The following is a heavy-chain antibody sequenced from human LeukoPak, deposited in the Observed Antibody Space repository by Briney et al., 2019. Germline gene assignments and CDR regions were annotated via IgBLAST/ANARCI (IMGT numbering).Heavy chain of an antibody. J-gene: IGHJ6*02. Sequence: ASVKVSCKASGYTFTSYYMHWVRQAPGQGLEWMGGIIPIFGTANYAQKFQGRVTITADESTSTAYMELSSLRSEDTAVYYCARSGVHPYYYYGMDVWGQGTTVTVSS. CDR2: IIPIFGTA. D-gene: IGHD3-10*01. CDR3: ARSGVHPYYYYGMDV. V-gene: IGHV1-69*13. CDR1: GYTFTSYY.